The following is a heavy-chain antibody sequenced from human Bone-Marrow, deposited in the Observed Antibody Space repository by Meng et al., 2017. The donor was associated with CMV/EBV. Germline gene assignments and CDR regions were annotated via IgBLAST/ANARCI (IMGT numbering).Heavy chain of an antibody. J-gene: IGHJ6*02. V-gene: IGHV3-30*02. CDR1: GFRFSDYG. CDR2: IRYDGSNR. CDR3: AKPTQNTYYYGMDV. Sequence: GESLKISCAASGFRFSDYGMVWVRQAPGKGLEWVACIRYDGSNRYYADSVKGRFTISRDNSKNTLFLQLNSLRAEDTAVYYCAKPTQNTYYYGMDVWGQGTTVTVSS.